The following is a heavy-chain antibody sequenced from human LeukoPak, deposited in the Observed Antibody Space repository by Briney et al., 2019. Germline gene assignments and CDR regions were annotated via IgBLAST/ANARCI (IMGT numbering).Heavy chain of an antibody. CDR3: ARELREQQWLVPTYPSGYYYYGMDV. D-gene: IGHD6-19*01. J-gene: IGHJ6*02. CDR1: GGTFSSYA. V-gene: IGHV1-69*05. CDR2: IIPIFGTA. Sequence: AASVKVSCKASGGTFSSYAISWVRQAPGQGLEWVGGIIPIFGTANYAQKFQGRVTITTDESTSTAYMELSSLRSEDTAVYYCARELREQQWLVPTYPSGYYYYGMDVWGQGTTVTVSS.